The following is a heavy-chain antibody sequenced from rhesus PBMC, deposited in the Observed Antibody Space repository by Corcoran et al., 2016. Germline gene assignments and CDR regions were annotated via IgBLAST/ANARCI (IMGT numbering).Heavy chain of an antibody. CDR3: AKGADTAGTVWIGDY. CDR2: ISNGGGST. D-gene: IGHD5-24*01. J-gene: IGHJ4*01. V-gene: IGHV3S5*01. CDR1: GFTFSSYG. Sequence: EVQLVESGGGLVQPGGSLRLSCAASGFTFSSYGMSWVRQAPGKGLEWVSYISNGGGSTNYADSVKGRFTISRDNAKNTLSLQRNSLRAEDTAVYYCAKGADTAGTVWIGDYWGQGVLVTVSS.